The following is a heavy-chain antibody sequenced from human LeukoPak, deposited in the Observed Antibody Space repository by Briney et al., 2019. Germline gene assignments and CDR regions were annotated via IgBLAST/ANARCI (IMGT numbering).Heavy chain of an antibody. CDR3: AKDIGVSRKGAFDV. V-gene: IGHV3-9*01. J-gene: IGHJ3*01. D-gene: IGHD5/OR15-5a*01. CDR2: ISWNSGSI. CDR1: GFTFDDYA. Sequence: GGSLRLSCAASGFTFDDYAMHWVRQAPGKGLEWVSGISWNSGSIGYADSVKGRFTISRDSAKNSLYLQMNSLRAEDTALYYCAKDIGVSRKGAFDVWGQGTMVTVSS.